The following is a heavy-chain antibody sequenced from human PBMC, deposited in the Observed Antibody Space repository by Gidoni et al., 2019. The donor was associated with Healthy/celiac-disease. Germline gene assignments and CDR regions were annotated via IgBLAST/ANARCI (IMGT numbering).Heavy chain of an antibody. J-gene: IGHJ4*02. CDR3: ATSMGNSEPFAY. CDR2: IYYSGST. CDR1: GGAISSYY. Sequence: QVQLQESGPGLVKPSETLSPTCTVSGGAISSYYWSWIRQPPGKGLAWIGYIYYSGSTNYNPSLKSRVTLSVDTSKHQFSLKLSSVTAADTAVYYCATSMGNSEPFAYWGQGTLVTVSS. V-gene: IGHV4-59*01. D-gene: IGHD1-7*01.